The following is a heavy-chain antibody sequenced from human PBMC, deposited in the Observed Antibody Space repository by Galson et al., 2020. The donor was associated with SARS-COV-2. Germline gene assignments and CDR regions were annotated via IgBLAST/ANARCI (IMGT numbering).Heavy chain of an antibody. J-gene: IGHJ1*01. CDR3: VTGGPEDASIPAYPPVHH. Sequence: VGSLRLSCAASGFIFSNYWMHWVRQDPGKGPLWVSRINVDGTSTSHADSVKGRFTISRDNAKNTLYLQMNSLRAEDTALYYCVTGGPEDASIPAYPPVHHWGQGTLVTVSS. CDR2: INVDGTST. CDR1: GFIFSNYW. V-gene: IGHV3-74*01. D-gene: IGHD2-15*01.